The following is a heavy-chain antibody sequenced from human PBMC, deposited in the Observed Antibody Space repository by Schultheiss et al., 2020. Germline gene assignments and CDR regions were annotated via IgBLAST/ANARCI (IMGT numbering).Heavy chain of an antibody. CDR1: GGSISSYY. V-gene: IGHV4-59*01. D-gene: IGHD5-24*01. CDR3: ARGGWLQPFDP. J-gene: IGHJ5*02. CDR2: IYYSGST. Sequence: SQTLSLTCTVSGGSISSYYWSWIRQPPGKGLEFIGYIYYSGSTNYNPSLKTRITISTDTSKNQFSLNLSSVTAADTAVYYCARGGWLQPFDPWGTRTLVTVSS.